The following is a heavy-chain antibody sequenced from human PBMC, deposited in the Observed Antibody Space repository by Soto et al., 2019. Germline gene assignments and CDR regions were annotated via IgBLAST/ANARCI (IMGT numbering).Heavy chain of an antibody. CDR2: ITHSGST. Sequence: SETLSLTCAVYVATISGYYSIWIRHPPGNGLEWIGEITHSGSTNYNPSLKSRVTISVDTSKNQFSLKLSSVTAADTAVYYCARGLPKGGIVVGPAALKGFDPWGQGPLVTVSS. J-gene: IGHJ5*02. D-gene: IGHD2-2*01. V-gene: IGHV4-34*01. CDR3: ARGLPKGGIVVGPAALKGFDP. CDR1: VATISGYY.